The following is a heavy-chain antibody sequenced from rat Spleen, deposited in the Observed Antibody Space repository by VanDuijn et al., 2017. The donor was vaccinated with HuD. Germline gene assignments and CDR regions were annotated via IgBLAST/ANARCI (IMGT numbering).Heavy chain of an antibody. D-gene: IGHD1-5*01. J-gene: IGHJ2*01. Sequence: EVQLVESGGGLVQPGRSLKLSCAASGFTFSDYAMAWVRQAPKKGLEWVATIIYDGSSTYYRDSVKGRFPISRDNAKSTLHLQMNSLKSEDTATYYCARRSDRYNYYFDYWGQGVMVTVSS. CDR2: IIYDGSST. CDR3: ARRSDRYNYYFDY. V-gene: IGHV5-17*01. CDR1: GFTFSDYA.